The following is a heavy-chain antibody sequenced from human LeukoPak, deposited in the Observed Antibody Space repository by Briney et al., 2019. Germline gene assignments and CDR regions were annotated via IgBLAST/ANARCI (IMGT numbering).Heavy chain of an antibody. D-gene: IGHD1-26*01. CDR2: IKQDGSEK. J-gene: IGHJ6*03. CDR3: ARDSGSYSGLYYYYYMDV. CDR1: GGSFSGYY. Sequence: ETLSLTCAVYGGSFSGYYWSWIRQPPGKGLEWVANIKQDGSEKYYVDSVKGRFTISRDNAKNSLYLQMNSLRAEDTAVYYCARDSGSYSGLYYYYYMDVWGKGTTVTVSS. V-gene: IGHV3-7*01.